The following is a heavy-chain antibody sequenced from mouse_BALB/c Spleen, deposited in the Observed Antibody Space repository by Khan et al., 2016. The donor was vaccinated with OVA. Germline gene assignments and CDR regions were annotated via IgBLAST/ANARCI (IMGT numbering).Heavy chain of an antibody. CDR3: TRAGYGAFDY. CDR1: GYIFTNYW. V-gene: IGHV1-5*01. J-gene: IGHJ3*01. Sequence: VQLQQSGTVLARPGASVKMSCKASGYIFTNYWMHWVKQRPGQGLEWIGGIYPGNSDTSYNQKFKGKAKLTAVTSASTAYMELSSLTNEDSAVYYCTRAGYGAFDYWGQGTLVTVSA. D-gene: IGHD1-1*01. CDR2: IYPGNSDT.